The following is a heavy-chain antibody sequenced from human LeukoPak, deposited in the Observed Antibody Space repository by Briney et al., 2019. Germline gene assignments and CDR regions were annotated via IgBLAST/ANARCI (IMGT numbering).Heavy chain of an antibody. Sequence: GGSLRLSCAASGFTFSNYWMSWVRQAPGKGLEWVANIGQDGPEKYYVDSVKGRFTISRDNAKNSLYLQMNSLRAGDTAVYYCARGSRDYDILTGHLPRGAFDPWGQGTLVTVPS. CDR1: GFTFSNYW. CDR2: IGQDGPEK. J-gene: IGHJ5*02. CDR3: ARGSRDYDILTGHLPRGAFDP. D-gene: IGHD3-9*01. V-gene: IGHV3-7*01.